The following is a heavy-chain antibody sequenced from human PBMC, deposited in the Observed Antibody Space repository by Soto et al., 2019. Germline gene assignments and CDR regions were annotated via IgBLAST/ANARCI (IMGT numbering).Heavy chain of an antibody. CDR2: INPSGCST. CDR3: ARDHGSWYIDY. J-gene: IGHJ4*02. V-gene: IGHV1-46*01. D-gene: IGHD6-13*01. CDR1: GYTXSSYY. Sequence: SXKVSYKASGYTXSSYYMDWVRQAPGQGLEWIGIINPSGCSTSYAQKFQGRVTMTSDTSTRTVYMEMSSMRSEDTAVYYCARDHGSWYIDYWGQGTLVTVSS.